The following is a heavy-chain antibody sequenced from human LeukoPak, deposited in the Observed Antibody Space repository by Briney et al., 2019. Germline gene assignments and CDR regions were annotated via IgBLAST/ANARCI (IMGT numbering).Heavy chain of an antibody. CDR1: GFTFSSYA. J-gene: IGHJ4*02. V-gene: IGHV3-30-3*01. CDR3: ATGRSCTTCYLPDY. D-gene: IGHD2-2*01. CDR2: ISYDGSNK. Sequence: GGSLRLSCAASGFTFSSYAMHWVRQAPGRGLEWVAVISYDGSNKYYADSVKGRFTISRDNAKNSLYLQMNSLRAEDTAVYHCATGRSCTTCYLPDYWGQGTLVTVSS.